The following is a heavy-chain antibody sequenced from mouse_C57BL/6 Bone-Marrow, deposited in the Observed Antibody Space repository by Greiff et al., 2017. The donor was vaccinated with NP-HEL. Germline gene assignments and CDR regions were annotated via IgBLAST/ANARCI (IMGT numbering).Heavy chain of an antibody. V-gene: IGHV5-6*01. Sequence: VQLQQSGGDLVKPGGSLKLSCAASGFTFSSYGMSWVRQTPDKRLAWVATISSGGSYTYYPDSAKGRFTISRDNAKNTLYLQMSSLKSEDTAMYYCARHYYSNYFDYWGQGTTLTVSS. CDR1: GFTFSSYG. J-gene: IGHJ2*01. CDR2: ISSGGSYT. D-gene: IGHD2-5*01. CDR3: ARHYYSNYFDY.